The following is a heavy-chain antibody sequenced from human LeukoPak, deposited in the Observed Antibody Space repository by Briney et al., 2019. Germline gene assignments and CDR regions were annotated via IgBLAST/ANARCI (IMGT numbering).Heavy chain of an antibody. D-gene: IGHD3-10*01. Sequence: SETLSLTCAVYGGSFSGYYWSRIRQPPGKGLEWIGEINHSGSTNYNPSLKSRVTISVDTSKNQFSLKLSSVTAADTAVYYCARLSGYYYGSGSVYWGQGTLVTVSS. CDR1: GGSFSGYY. CDR2: INHSGST. CDR3: ARLSGYYYGSGSVY. J-gene: IGHJ4*02. V-gene: IGHV4-34*01.